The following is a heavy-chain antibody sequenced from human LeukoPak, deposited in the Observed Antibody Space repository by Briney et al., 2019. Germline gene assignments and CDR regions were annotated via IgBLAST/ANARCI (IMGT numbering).Heavy chain of an antibody. D-gene: IGHD6-13*01. CDR2: IYYSGST. Sequence: SETLSLTCTVSGGSISSSSYYWGWIRQPPGKGLEWIGSIYYSGSTYYNPSLKSRVTISVDTSKNQFSLKLSSVTAADTAVYYCARPLIAAAGLDAFDIWGQGTMVTVSS. V-gene: IGHV4-39*01. CDR1: GGSISSSSYY. J-gene: IGHJ3*02. CDR3: ARPLIAAAGLDAFDI.